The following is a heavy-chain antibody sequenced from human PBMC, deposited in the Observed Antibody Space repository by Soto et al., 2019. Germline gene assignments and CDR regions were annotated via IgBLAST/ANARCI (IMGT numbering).Heavy chain of an antibody. J-gene: IGHJ3*02. V-gene: IGHV4-39*01. CDR1: GGSISSSSYY. CDR3: ARPTLGGVNAFDI. CDR2: IYYSGST. D-gene: IGHD3-3*01. Sequence: SETLSLTCTVSGGSISSSSYYWGWIRQPPGKGLEWIGSIYYSGSTYYNPSLKSRVTISVDTSKNQFSLKLSSVTAAYTAVYYCARPTLGGVNAFDIWGQGTMVTVSS.